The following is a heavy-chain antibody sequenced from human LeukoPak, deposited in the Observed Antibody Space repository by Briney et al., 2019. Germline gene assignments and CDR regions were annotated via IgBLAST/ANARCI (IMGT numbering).Heavy chain of an antibody. CDR1: GGSISSYY. J-gene: IGHJ4*02. D-gene: IGHD4-17*01. CDR2: IYTSGST. Sequence: PSETLSLTCTVSGGSISSYYWSWIRQPAGKGLDWIGRIYTSGSTNYNPSLKSRVTMSVDTSKNQFSLELSSVTAADTAVYYCARGFYGDYEDYFDYWGQGTLVTVSS. V-gene: IGHV4-4*07. CDR3: ARGFYGDYEDYFDY.